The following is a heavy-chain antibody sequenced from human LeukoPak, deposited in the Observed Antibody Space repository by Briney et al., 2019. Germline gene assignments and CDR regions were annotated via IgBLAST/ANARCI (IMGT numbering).Heavy chain of an antibody. D-gene: IGHD5-18*01. J-gene: IGHJ4*02. Sequence: GGSLRLSCAGSGYTFSNYGMSWVRQAPGKGPEWVSAISGGGGTTYYADSVKGRFTISRDNSKNTLYLRMNSLRADDTAVYYCAREEGYIYGLLDYWGQGTLVTVSS. CDR1: GYTFSNYG. V-gene: IGHV3-23*01. CDR3: AREEGYIYGLLDY. CDR2: ISGGGGTT.